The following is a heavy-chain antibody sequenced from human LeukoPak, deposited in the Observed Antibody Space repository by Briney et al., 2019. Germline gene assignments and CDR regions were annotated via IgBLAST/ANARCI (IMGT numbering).Heavy chain of an antibody. V-gene: IGHV3-30*02. Sequence: GGSLRLSCAASGFTFSSYGMHWVRQAPGEGLEWVAFIRYDGSNKYYADSVKGRFTISRDNSKNTLYLQMNSLRAEDTAVYYCAKADYPKYGVDYWGQGTLVTVSS. D-gene: IGHD4-11*01. J-gene: IGHJ4*02. CDR2: IRYDGSNK. CDR3: AKADYPKYGVDY. CDR1: GFTFSSYG.